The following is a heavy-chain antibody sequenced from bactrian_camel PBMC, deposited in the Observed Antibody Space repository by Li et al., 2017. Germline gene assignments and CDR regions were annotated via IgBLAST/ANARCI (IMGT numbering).Heavy chain of an antibody. CDR1: GFTSNSCG. D-gene: IGHD4*01. CDR3: ATAMVPRV. V-gene: IGHV3S31*01. J-gene: IGHJ4*01. Sequence: DVQLVESGGGLVQPGGSLRLSCAAPGFTSNSCGMDWYRQAAGKQREWVSDINSGGSMTDYADSVKGRFTMFRDNAKNMLYLQMNSLKTEDTAMYYCATAMVPRVWGQGTQVTVS. CDR2: INSGGSMT.